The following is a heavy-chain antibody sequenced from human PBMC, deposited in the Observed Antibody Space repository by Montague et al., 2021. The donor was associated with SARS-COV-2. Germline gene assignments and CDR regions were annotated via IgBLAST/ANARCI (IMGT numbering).Heavy chain of an antibody. Sequence: TLSLTCTVSGDSITSDSYCWSWTRQPAGKGLEWIGHIYPSGSTNYNPSLRSRVTLSVDTSKKRFSLRLSSVSAADTAMYYCARDWWGTGGILSGWGQGTLVTVSS. V-gene: IGHV4-61*09. CDR2: IYPSGST. CDR1: GDSITSDSYC. J-gene: IGHJ4*02. D-gene: IGHD2-8*02. CDR3: ARDWWGTGGILSG.